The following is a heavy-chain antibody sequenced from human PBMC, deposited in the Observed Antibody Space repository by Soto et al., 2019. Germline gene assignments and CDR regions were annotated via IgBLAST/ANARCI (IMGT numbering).Heavy chain of an antibody. Sequence: SETLSLTCAVSGGSISSSNWGSWVRQPPGKGLEWIGEIYHSGSTNYNPSLKSRVTISVDKSKNQFSLKLSSVTAADTAVYYCARAGVVGATAIDYWGQGTLVTVSS. V-gene: IGHV4-4*02. CDR1: GGSISSSNW. J-gene: IGHJ4*02. CDR2: IYHSGST. CDR3: ARAGVVGATAIDY. D-gene: IGHD1-26*01.